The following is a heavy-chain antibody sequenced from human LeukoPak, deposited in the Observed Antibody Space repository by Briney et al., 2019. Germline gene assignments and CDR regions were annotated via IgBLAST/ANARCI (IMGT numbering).Heavy chain of an antibody. V-gene: IGHV3-23*01. D-gene: IGHD3-9*01. J-gene: IGHJ4*02. Sequence: GGSLTLSCAASGFTFSGYPLSGSRRAQGRGLGGFSPFRGGGVSKYYADSVMGRFTISRDNSKNTLYLQMNSLRAEDTAVYYCAKVGTYYDILTGYLTDRYYFDYWGQGTLVTVSS. CDR1: GFTFSGYP. CDR2: FRGGGVSK. CDR3: AKVGTYYDILTGYLTDRYYFDY.